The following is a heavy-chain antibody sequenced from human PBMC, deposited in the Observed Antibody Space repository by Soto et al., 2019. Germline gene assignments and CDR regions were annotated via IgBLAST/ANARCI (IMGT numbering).Heavy chain of an antibody. J-gene: IGHJ5*02. D-gene: IGHD6-13*01. CDR3: ARPKTIGAAAGKGWFDP. CDR2: IFYTGST. V-gene: IGHV4-39*01. CDR1: GSSIDSTRSY. Sequence: PSATLSLTCPFTGSSIDSTRSYSAWIRPPPGKGLEWIGSIFYTGSTYYSPSLKGRLIISVDPSKNQFSLKLTSVTAADTAMYYCARPKTIGAAAGKGWFDPWGQGTLVTVS.